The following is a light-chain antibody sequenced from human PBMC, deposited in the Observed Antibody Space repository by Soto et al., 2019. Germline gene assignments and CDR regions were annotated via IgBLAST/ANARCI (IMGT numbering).Light chain of an antibody. Sequence: AIQLTQSPSSLSASVRDTVTISCRASQGISSALAWYQQEPGKAPKLLIYDASSLESGVPSRFSGSGSGTEFTLTISRLQPEDYANYYCQNFNSYPLPFGGGTKVEIK. CDR3: QNFNSYPLP. V-gene: IGKV1-13*02. J-gene: IGKJ4*01. CDR1: QGISSA. CDR2: DAS.